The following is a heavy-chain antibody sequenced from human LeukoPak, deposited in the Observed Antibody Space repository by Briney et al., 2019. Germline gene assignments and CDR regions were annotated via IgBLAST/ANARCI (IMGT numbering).Heavy chain of an antibody. Sequence: SETLSLTCAVYGGSFSGYYWSWIRQPPGKGLEWIGEINHSGSTYYNPSLKSRVTISVDTSKNQFSLKLSSVTAADTAVYYCARAFIVDYYDSRGGYYYFDYWGQGTLVTVSS. J-gene: IGHJ4*02. D-gene: IGHD3-22*01. CDR3: ARAFIVDYYDSRGGYYYFDY. V-gene: IGHV4-34*01. CDR1: GGSFSGYY. CDR2: INHSGST.